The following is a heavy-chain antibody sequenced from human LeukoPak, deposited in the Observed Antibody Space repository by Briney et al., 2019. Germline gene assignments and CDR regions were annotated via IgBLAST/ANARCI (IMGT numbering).Heavy chain of an antibody. CDR2: ISSSGSTI. D-gene: IGHD4-17*01. V-gene: IGHV3-11*01. J-gene: IGHJ6*03. Sequence: PGGSLRLSCAASGFTFSDYYMSWIRQAPGKGLEWVSYISSSGSTIYYADSVRGRFTISRDNAKNSLYLQMNSLRAEDTAVYYCARDGGINYGDFNRFYYYYYMDVWGKGTTVTVSS. CDR3: ARDGGINYGDFNRFYYYYYMDV. CDR1: GFTFSDYY.